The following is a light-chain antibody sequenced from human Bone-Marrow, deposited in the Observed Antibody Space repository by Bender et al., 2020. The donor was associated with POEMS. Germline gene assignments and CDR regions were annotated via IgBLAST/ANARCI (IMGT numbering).Light chain of an antibody. Sequence: QSALTQPASVSGSPGQSITISCTGTTSTIGSYNVVSWYQHYPGKAPKLMIYEVTKRPSGVSNRFSGSKSGNTASLTISGVQPEDEADYHCCSYAATSAYVFGTGTKVTVL. V-gene: IGLV2-23*02. J-gene: IGLJ1*01. CDR1: TSTIGSYNV. CDR2: EVT. CDR3: CSYAATSAYV.